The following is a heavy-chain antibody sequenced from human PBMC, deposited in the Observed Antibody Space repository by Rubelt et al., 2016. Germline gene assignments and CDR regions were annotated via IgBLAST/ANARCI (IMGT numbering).Heavy chain of an antibody. CDR2: INSDGSST. J-gene: IGHJ3*02. D-gene: IGHD6-19*01. CDR1: GFTFSSYW. Sequence: GGSLRLSCAASGFTFSSYWMHWVRQAPGKGLVWVSRINSDGSSTSYADSVKGRFTISRDNAKNTLYLQMNSLRAEDTAVYYCARDCSSGWQLGCRGYDAFDSWGQGTMVTVSS. CDR3: ARDCSSGWQLGCRGYDAFDS. V-gene: IGHV3-74*01.